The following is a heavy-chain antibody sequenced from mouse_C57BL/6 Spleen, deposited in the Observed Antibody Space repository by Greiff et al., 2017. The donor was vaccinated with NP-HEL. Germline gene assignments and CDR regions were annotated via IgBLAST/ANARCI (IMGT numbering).Heavy chain of an antibody. CDR3: ARHNYGSSYAMDY. D-gene: IGHD1-1*01. Sequence: EVKLVESGGGLVQPGGSLKLSCAASGFTFSDYYMYWVRQTPEKRLEWVAYISNGGGSTYSPDPVKGRFTISRDNAKNTLYLQMSRLKSEDTAMYYCARHNYGSSYAMDYWGQGTSVTVSS. CDR2: ISNGGGST. CDR1: GFTFSDYY. V-gene: IGHV5-12*01. J-gene: IGHJ4*01.